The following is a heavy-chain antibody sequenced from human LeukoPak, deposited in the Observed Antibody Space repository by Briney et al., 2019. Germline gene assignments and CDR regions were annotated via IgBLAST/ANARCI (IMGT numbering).Heavy chain of an antibody. CDR2: ISGSGGST. V-gene: IGHV3-23*01. J-gene: IGHJ4*02. D-gene: IGHD3-10*01. Sequence: GRSLRLSCAASRLTFSSYSTSWVRHAPGKGLEWVSAISGSGGSTYYTDSVKGRFTISRDNSKNTLFLQMNSLRAEDTAVYYCAEHPSMPRGPGYWGQETLVTVSS. CDR1: RLTFSSYS. CDR3: AEHPSMPRGPGY.